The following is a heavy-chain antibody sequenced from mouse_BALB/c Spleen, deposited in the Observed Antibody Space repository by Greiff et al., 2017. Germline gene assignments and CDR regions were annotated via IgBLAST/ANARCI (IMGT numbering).Heavy chain of an antibody. J-gene: IGHJ3*01. V-gene: IGHV1-7*01. Sequence: VKLVESGAELAKPGASVKMSCKASGYTFTSYWMHWVKQRPGQGLEWIGYINPSTGYTEYNQKFKDKATLTADKSSSTAYMQLSSLTSEDSAVYYCAKSGFAYWGQGTLVTVSA. CDR3: AKSGFAY. CDR2: INPSTGYT. CDR1: GYTFTSYW.